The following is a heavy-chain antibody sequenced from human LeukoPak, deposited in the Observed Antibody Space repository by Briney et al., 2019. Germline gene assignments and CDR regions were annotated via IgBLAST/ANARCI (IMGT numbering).Heavy chain of an antibody. V-gene: IGHV3-7*01. CDR1: GFTFSGAW. D-gene: IGHD7-27*01. Sequence: PGGSLRLSCTASGFTFSGAWMTWVRQAPGKGLEWVANIREDGTEKNYVDSVKGRFTISRDNAKNSLFLQMSSLRDGDTAIYYCARHVGISFWGQGTLVTVSS. CDR3: ARHVGISF. CDR2: IREDGTEK. J-gene: IGHJ4*02.